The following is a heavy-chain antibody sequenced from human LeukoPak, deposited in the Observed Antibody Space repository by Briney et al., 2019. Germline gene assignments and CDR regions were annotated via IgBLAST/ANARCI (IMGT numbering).Heavy chain of an antibody. V-gene: IGHV1-2*02. Sequence: ASVKVSCKASGYTFTGYYMHWVRQAPGQGLEWMGWINPNSGGTNYAQKFQGRVTMAGDASISTAYMELSSLRSDDTAVYYCARGSGNYYGFFDCWGQGTLVTLSS. CDR1: GYTFTGYY. CDR2: INPNSGGT. D-gene: IGHD1-26*01. CDR3: ARGSGNYYGFFDC. J-gene: IGHJ4*02.